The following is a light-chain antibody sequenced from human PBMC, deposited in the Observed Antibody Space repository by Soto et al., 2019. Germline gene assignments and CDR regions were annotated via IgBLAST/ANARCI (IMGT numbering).Light chain of an antibody. CDR2: RAS. Sequence: DIPGTKCPSTMSASVGDRVTITCWSSQVIGTWLAWYKQKPEKAPKVLIYRASHLESGVPSRFSASGSGTEFSLTINSLQADDFATYYCQQYHIYSWTFGQGTKV. J-gene: IGKJ1*01. CDR3: QQYHIYSWT. V-gene: IGKV1-5*03. CDR1: QVIGTW.